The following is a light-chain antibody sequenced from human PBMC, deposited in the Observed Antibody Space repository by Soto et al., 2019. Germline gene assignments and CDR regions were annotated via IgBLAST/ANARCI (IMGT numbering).Light chain of an antibody. CDR3: CSNAGTSPFKV. V-gene: IGLV2-11*01. Sequence: QSALTQPRSVSGSPGQSVTISCTGTSSDVGAYNSVSWHQQHPGKAPKLMMYDVNKRPSGVPDRFSGSKSGNTASLTISGLRPEDEADYYCCSNAGTSPFKVFGGGTKVTVL. CDR1: SSDVGAYNS. J-gene: IGLJ2*01. CDR2: DVN.